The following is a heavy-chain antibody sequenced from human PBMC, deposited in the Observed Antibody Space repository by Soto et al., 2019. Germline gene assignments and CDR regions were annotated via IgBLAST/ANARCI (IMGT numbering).Heavy chain of an antibody. J-gene: IGHJ6*02. CDR2: IIPIFGTS. CDR1: GGTFSSYA. D-gene: IGHD3-16*01. Sequence: QVQLVQSGAEVKKPGSSVKVSCKASGGTFSSYAISWVRQAPGQGLEWMGGIIPIFGTSNYAQKFQGRVTINADEFTSTAYMELSSLRSEDTAVYYCATPPEGGTADYCYGMDVWGQGTTVTVSS. CDR3: ATPPEGGTADYCYGMDV. V-gene: IGHV1-69*12.